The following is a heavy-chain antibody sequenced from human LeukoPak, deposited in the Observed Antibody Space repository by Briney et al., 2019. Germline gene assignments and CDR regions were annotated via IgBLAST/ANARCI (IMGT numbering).Heavy chain of an antibody. CDR1: GFTFSTYS. J-gene: IGHJ4*02. CDR2: IDSSSRTT. Sequence: GGSLRLSCAASGFTFSTYSMNWVRQAPGKGLEWVSFIDSSSRTTFYADSVRGRFTISRDNAKNSLFLQMNSLRAEDTAVYYCARRVPSQVITDYFDYWGQGTLVTVSS. D-gene: IGHD3-16*01. V-gene: IGHV3-48*04. CDR3: ARRVPSQVITDYFDY.